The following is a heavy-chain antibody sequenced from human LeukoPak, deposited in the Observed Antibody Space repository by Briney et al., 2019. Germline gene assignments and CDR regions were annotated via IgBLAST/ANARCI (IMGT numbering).Heavy chain of an antibody. CDR2: IYTSGIT. D-gene: IGHD3-10*01. J-gene: IGHJ5*02. Sequence: SSETLSLTCTVSGASISSGSYYWSWIRQPAGKELEWIGRIYTSGITKYNPSVESRVTISADTSKNQFSLELISVTAADTAVYYCARMDYYGSGSSRRNWFDPWGQGTPVTVSP. V-gene: IGHV4-61*02. CDR1: GASISSGSYY. CDR3: ARMDYYGSGSSRRNWFDP.